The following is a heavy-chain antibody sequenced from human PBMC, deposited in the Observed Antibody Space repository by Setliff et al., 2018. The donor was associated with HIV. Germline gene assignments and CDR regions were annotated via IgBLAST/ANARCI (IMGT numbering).Heavy chain of an antibody. CDR3: ARDPPWNYDSSGYPYYFDY. D-gene: IGHD3-22*01. J-gene: IGHJ4*02. Sequence: SETLSLTCAVYGGSFSVYYWSWIRQPPGKGLEWIGEINHSGSTNYNPSLKSRFTISRDNAKNSLYLQMNSLRAEDTAVYYCARDPPWNYDSSGYPYYFDYWGQGTLVTVSS. CDR1: GGSFSVYY. CDR2: INHSGST. V-gene: IGHV4-34*01.